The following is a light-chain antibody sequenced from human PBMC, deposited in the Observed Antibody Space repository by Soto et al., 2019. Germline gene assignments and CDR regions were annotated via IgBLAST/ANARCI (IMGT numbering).Light chain of an antibody. CDR1: SSNIGGNY. J-gene: IGLJ7*01. Sequence: VLTQPPSTSGTPGQRVTIPCFGSSSNIGGNYVLWYQHLPGTAPKLLIYRNNQRPSGVPDRFSGSKSGTSASLAISGLRAEDEADYYCATWDASLSGNIIFGGGTQLTVL. V-gene: IGLV1-47*01. CDR3: ATWDASLSGNII. CDR2: RNN.